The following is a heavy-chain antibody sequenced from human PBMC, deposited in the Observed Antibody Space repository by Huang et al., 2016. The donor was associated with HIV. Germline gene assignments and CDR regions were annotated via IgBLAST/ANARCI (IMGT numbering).Heavy chain of an antibody. CDR3: ARGGGIQLWLLGYYYMDV. Sequence: QVQLVQSGAEVKKPGASVKVSCKASGYTFSSFGISWVRQAPGQGLEWVGWISVYNGNTKFAQKFQGRLTMTTDTSTSTAYMELRSLRSDYTAVYYCARGGGIQLWLLGYYYMDVWGNGTTVTVSS. CDR2: ISVYNGNT. CDR1: GYTFSSFG. D-gene: IGHD5-18*01. J-gene: IGHJ6*03. V-gene: IGHV1-18*01.